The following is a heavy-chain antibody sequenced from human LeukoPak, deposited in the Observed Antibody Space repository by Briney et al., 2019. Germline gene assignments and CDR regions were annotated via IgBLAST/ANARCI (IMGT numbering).Heavy chain of an antibody. Sequence: ASLKVSCKASGYTFTSYDINWVRQATGQGLEWMGWMNPNSGNTGYAQKFQGRVTMTRNTSISTAYMELSSLRSEDTAVYYCARPPEYCSSTSCYRYYYYYGMDVWGQGTTVTVSS. CDR3: ARPPEYCSSTSCYRYYYYYGMDV. CDR2: MNPNSGNT. D-gene: IGHD2-2*01. V-gene: IGHV1-8*01. J-gene: IGHJ6*02. CDR1: GYTFTSYD.